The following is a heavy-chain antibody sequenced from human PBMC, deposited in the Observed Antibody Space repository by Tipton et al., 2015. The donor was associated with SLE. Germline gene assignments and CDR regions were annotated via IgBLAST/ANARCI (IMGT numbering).Heavy chain of an antibody. V-gene: IGHV4-38-2*01. D-gene: IGHD1-26*01. CDR2: IYYNGNT. J-gene: IGHJ4*02. CDR1: GYSITYDHN. CDR3: ARHLGSGRYYMTFDY. Sequence: TLSLTCAVSGYSITYDHNWGWIRQPPGRGLELIGYIYYNGNTNYNPSLKSRVTISVDTSKNQFSLKLTSVTAADTAIYYCARHLGSGRYYMTFDYWGQGALVTVSS.